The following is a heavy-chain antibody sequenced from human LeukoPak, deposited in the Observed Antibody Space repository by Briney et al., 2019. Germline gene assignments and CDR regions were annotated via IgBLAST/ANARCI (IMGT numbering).Heavy chain of an antibody. V-gene: IGHV3-30*02. CDR2: IRYDGSNK. J-gene: IGHJ4*02. CDR1: GFTFSSYG. CDR3: AKGSGYSYGSYVY. Sequence: GGSLRLSCAASGFTFSSYGMHWVRQAPGKGLEWVAFIRYDGSNKYYADSVKGRFTISRDNSKNTLYLQMNSLRAEDTAVYYCAKGSGYSYGSYVYWGQGTLVTVSS. D-gene: IGHD5-18*01.